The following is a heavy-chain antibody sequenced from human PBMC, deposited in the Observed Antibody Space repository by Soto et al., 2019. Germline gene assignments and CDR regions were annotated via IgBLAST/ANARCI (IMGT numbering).Heavy chain of an antibody. CDR1: GGSFSGYY. CDR2: INHSGST. CDR3: ARVEITMFRGVIINYYYYGMDV. Sequence: PSETLSLTCAVYGGSFSGYYWSWIRQPPGKGLEWIGEINHSGSTNYNPSLKSRVTISVDTSKNQFSLKLSSVTAADTAVYYCARVEITMFRGVIINYYYYGMDVWGQGTTVTVSS. V-gene: IGHV4-34*01. D-gene: IGHD3-10*01. J-gene: IGHJ6*02.